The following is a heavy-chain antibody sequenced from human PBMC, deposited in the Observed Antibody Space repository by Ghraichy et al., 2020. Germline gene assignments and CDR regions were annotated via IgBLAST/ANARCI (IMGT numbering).Heavy chain of an antibody. J-gene: IGHJ3*02. D-gene: IGHD5-18*01. CDR1: GFTFDDSA. V-gene: IGHV3-9*01. CDR3: AKDVDTATSDAFDI. CDR2: ISWNSGSI. Sequence: LSLTCAASGFTFDDSAMHWVRQAPGKGLEWVSGISWNSGSIGYADSVKGRFTISRDNAKNSLYLQMNSLRAEDTALYYCAKDVDTATSDAFDIWGQGTMVTVSS.